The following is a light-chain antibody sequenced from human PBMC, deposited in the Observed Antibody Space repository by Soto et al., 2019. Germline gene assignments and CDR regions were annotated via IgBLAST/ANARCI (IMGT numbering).Light chain of an antibody. CDR3: QQYESYPMT. CDR2: KAS. CDR1: QSISSW. V-gene: IGKV1-5*03. J-gene: IGKJ4*01. Sequence: DSQMTQYPSTLSASVGDRVTITCRASQSISSWLAWYQQKAGKAPKLLISKASTLHSGVPPRFSGSGSGTEFTLIISSLQPDDFATSYCQQYESYPMTFGGGTKVEIK.